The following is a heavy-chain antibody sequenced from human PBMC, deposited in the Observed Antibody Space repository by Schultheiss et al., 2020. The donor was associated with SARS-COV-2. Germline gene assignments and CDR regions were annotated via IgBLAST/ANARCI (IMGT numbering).Heavy chain of an antibody. CDR1: GYTFTSYG. J-gene: IGHJ4*02. V-gene: IGHV1-18*04. Sequence: ASVKVSCKASGYTFTSYGINWVRQATGQGLEWMGWMNPNSGNTGYAQKFQGRVSMTTDTSTKTAYMELRSLTSDDTAVYYCARVNPPYQLLGRGDYWGQGTLVTVSS. CDR2: MNPNSGNT. D-gene: IGHD2-2*01. CDR3: ARVNPPYQLLGRGDY.